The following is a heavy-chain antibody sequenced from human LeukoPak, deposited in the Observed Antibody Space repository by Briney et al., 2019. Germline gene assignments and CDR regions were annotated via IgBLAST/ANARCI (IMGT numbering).Heavy chain of an antibody. Sequence: ASVKVTCKASGYTFTSYGISWVRQAPGQGLEWMGWISAYNGNTNYAQKLQGRVTMTTDTSTSTAYMELRSLRSDDTAVYYCARRPRGYSSGWYAPNYYYYMDVWGKGTTVTVSS. CDR2: ISAYNGNT. J-gene: IGHJ6*03. V-gene: IGHV1-18*01. D-gene: IGHD6-19*01. CDR3: ARRPRGYSSGWYAPNYYYYMDV. CDR1: GYTFTSYG.